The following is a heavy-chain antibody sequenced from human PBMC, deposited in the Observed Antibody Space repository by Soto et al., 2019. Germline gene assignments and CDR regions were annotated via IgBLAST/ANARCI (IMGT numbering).Heavy chain of an antibody. Sequence: ASVKVSCKASDYTFTSYGIIWVRQAPGQGLEWIGWISVYNGNTNYTQKFRGRVTMTTDISTTTAYMEMRSLRSDDTAVYYCARSGSSWNLREFDYWGQGTLVTVSS. V-gene: IGHV1-18*01. J-gene: IGHJ4*02. CDR2: ISVYNGNT. CDR3: ARSGSSWNLREFDY. D-gene: IGHD6-13*01. CDR1: DYTFTSYG.